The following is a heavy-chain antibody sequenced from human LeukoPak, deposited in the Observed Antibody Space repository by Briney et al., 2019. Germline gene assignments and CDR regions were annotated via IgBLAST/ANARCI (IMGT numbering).Heavy chain of an antibody. Sequence: ASVKVSCKTSGYTFTTCGISWVRQATGQGLEWMGWMNPNSGNTGYAQKFQGRVTMTRNTSISTAYMELSSLRSEDTAVYYCARGSAPGSGSYNYYYYYYMDVWGKGTTVTISS. V-gene: IGHV1-8*02. D-gene: IGHD3-10*01. J-gene: IGHJ6*03. CDR3: ARGSAPGSGSYNYYYYYYMDV. CDR2: MNPNSGNT. CDR1: GYTFTTCG.